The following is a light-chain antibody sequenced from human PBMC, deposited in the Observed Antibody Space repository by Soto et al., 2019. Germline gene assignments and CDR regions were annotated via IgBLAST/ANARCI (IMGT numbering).Light chain of an antibody. CDR2: DVS. Sequence: DIQMTQSPSTLSASLGDRVTVTCRASRTISSWLAWYQQKPGKAPKLLIYDVSSLESGVPSRFSGSGSATAFTLTISSLQPDDFATYYFLQYNRYPCTFGQGTQVQSK. J-gene: IGKJ1*01. CDR1: RTISSW. V-gene: IGKV1-5*01. CDR3: LQYNRYPCT.